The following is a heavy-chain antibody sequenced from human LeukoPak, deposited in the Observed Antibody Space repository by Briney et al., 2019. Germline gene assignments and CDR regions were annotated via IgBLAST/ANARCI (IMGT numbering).Heavy chain of an antibody. CDR2: ISWNSANI. CDR3: AKDNGPKSALDL. Sequence: GGSLRLSCAASGFSIDYYAIHWVRQPPGKGLEWVSGISWNSANIGYADSIKGRFTISRDNAKNSVDLQIDSLRAEDTALYYCAKDNGPKSALDLWGQGTVVIVSS. D-gene: IGHD4-17*01. CDR1: GFSIDYYA. V-gene: IGHV3-9*01. J-gene: IGHJ3*01.